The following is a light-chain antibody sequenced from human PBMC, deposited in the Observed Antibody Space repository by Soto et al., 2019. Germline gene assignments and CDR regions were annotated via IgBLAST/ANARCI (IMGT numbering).Light chain of an antibody. CDR2: DAA. V-gene: IGKV3-11*01. J-gene: IGKJ1*01. Sequence: DIVLTQSPATLSLSPGDRATLSCRASQSVGTYLAWYKQQPGQAPRLLIHDAAYRASGIPERFRGSGSGTAFSLSISSLEPDDFAVYYCQHRSSWPRSFGRGTKVEV. CDR3: QHRSSWPRS. CDR1: QSVGTY.